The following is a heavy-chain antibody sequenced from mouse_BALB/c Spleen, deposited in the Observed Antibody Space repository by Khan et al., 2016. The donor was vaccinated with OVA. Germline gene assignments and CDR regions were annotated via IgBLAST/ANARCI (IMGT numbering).Heavy chain of an antibody. CDR3: ARSASYWFFDV. D-gene: IGHD6-1*01. CDR2: INTYTGAP. Sequence: QIQLVQSGPELKKPGETVKISCKASGYTFTNYGMNWVKQAPGKGLKWMGWINTYTGAPTYADDFKGRFAFSLENSANTAYLQINNLKNEDTATXFCARSASYWFFDVWGAGTTVTVSS. J-gene: IGHJ1*01. V-gene: IGHV9-3-1*01. CDR1: GYTFTNYG.